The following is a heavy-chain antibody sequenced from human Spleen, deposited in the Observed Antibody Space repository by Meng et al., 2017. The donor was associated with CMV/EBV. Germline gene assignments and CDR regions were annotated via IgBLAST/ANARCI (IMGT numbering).Heavy chain of an antibody. J-gene: IGHJ4*02. CDR1: GYIFTNYG. V-gene: IGHV1-8*01. CDR3: ARGSKDS. CDR2: MNPNSGYT. D-gene: IGHD4-11*01. Sequence: ASVKVSCKASGYIFTNYGVSWVRQDPGQGLEWMGWMNPNSGYTGYAQKFQGRVTMTRDTSISTAYMELSSLRSEDTAIYYCARGSKDSWGQGTLVTVSS.